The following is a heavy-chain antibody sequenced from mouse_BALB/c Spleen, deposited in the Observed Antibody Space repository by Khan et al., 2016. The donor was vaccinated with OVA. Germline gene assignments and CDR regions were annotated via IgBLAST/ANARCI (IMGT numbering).Heavy chain of an antibody. D-gene: IGHD3-2*02. CDR3: ARAGYGGFAY. CDR1: GYTFTDYL. CDR2: IYPGSGYI. V-gene: IGHV1-81*01. J-gene: IGHJ3*01. Sequence: QVQLQQPGPELVKPGASVKMSCKASGYTFTDYLLSWVKQRTGQGLEWIGEIYPGSGYIYYNEKFKDKATLTSDKSSNKTYMQLSSLTSEDSAVYFCARAGYGGFAYWGQGTLVTVSA.